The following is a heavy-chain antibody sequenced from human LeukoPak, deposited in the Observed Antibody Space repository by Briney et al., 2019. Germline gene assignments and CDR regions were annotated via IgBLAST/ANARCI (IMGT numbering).Heavy chain of an antibody. V-gene: IGHV3-43D*03. D-gene: IGHD6-13*01. CDR1: GFTFDDYA. Sequence: GGSLRLSCAASGFTFDDYAMHWVRQAPGKGLEWVSLITWDGDSTYYADSVKGRFTISRDNSKNYLYLQMNSPRAEDTALYYCAKGTSSWHEFDSWGQGTLVTVSS. CDR2: ITWDGDST. CDR3: AKGTSSWHEFDS. J-gene: IGHJ4*02.